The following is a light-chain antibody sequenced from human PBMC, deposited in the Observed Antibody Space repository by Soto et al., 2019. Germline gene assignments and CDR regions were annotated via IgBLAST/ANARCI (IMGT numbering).Light chain of an antibody. J-gene: IGKJ1*01. CDR2: GTS. V-gene: IGKV3-20*01. Sequence: EIVLTQSPGTLSLSPGERATLSCRASQSVSSSYLAWYQQKPGQAPRLLIYGTSSRATAIPDRFSGSGSGTDFPLTISRLEPEDFAVYYCQQYGSSSWTFGKGTKGDIK. CDR1: QSVSSSY. CDR3: QQYGSSSWT.